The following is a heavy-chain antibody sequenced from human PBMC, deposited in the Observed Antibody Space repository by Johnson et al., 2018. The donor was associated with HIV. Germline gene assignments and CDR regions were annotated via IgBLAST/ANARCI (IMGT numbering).Heavy chain of an antibody. CDR1: GFTFSSFA. Sequence: QVQLVESGGGVVQPGRSLRLSCAASGFTFSSFAMHWVRQAPGEGLEWVAVISSDVSNKYYADSVKGRFTISRDNSKNTLYLQMNSLRVEDTAVYYCARDLYYDVLTGYSQLAFDIWGQGTMVTVSS. D-gene: IGHD3-9*01. J-gene: IGHJ3*02. CDR3: ARDLYYDVLTGYSQLAFDI. V-gene: IGHV3-30-3*01. CDR2: ISSDVSNK.